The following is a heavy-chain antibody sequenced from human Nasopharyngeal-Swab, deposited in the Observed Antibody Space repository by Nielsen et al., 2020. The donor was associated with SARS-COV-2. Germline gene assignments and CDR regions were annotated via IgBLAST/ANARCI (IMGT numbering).Heavy chain of an antibody. CDR3: ARDRATNYFDY. Sequence: WVRQAPGQGLEWMGGIIPIFGTANYAQKFQGRVTITADKSTSTAYMELSSLRSEVTAVYYCARDRATNYFDYWGQGTLVTVSS. J-gene: IGHJ4*02. V-gene: IGHV1-69*06. CDR2: IIPIFGTA.